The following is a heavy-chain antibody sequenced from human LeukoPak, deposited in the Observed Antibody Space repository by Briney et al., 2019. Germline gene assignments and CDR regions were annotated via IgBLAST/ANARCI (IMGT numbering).Heavy chain of an antibody. CDR3: VRDGDDFNFDY. V-gene: IGHV3-48*03. Sequence: GGSLRLSCTASGFIFSNYEMNWVRQAPGKGLEWVSYITGRGDTKYYADSVRGRFTISRDNAKNALYLQMNSLRAEDTAVYYCVRDGDDFNFDYWGQGSLVTVSS. D-gene: IGHD5-24*01. CDR1: GFIFSNYE. J-gene: IGHJ4*02. CDR2: ITGRGDTK.